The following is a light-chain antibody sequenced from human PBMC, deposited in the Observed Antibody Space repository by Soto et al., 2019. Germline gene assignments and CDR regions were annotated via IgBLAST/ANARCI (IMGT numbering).Light chain of an antibody. CDR2: DAS. J-gene: IGKJ2*01. CDR3: QQYGSSPPYT. Sequence: EIVLTQSPATLSLSPGERATLSCRASQSVSSYLDWFQQKPGQAPRLLIYDASNRATDIPTRFSGSGSGTDFTLTITSLDPEDIAIYYCQQYGSSPPYTFGQGTKLEIK. CDR1: QSVSSY. V-gene: IGKV3-11*01.